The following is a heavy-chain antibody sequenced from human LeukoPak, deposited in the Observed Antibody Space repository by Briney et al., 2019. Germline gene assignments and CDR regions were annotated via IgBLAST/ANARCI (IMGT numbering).Heavy chain of an antibody. CDR2: IIPILGIA. V-gene: IGHV1-69*04. D-gene: IGHD4/OR15-4a*01. CDR3: ARDIGNGGNYGFDY. CDR1: GGTFSSYA. Sequence: SVKVSCKASGGTFSSYAISWVRQAPGQGLEWMGRIIPILGIANYAQKFQGRVTITADKSTSTAYMELSSLRSEDTAVYYCARDIGNGGNYGFDYWGQGTLVTVSS. J-gene: IGHJ4*02.